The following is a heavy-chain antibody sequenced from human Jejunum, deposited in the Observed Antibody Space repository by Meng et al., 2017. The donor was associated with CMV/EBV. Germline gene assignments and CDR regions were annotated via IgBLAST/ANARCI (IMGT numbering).Heavy chain of an antibody. D-gene: IGHD2-2*01. CDR1: RFPFSSYA. V-gene: IGHV3-23*01. CDR2: ISGSGDST. J-gene: IGHJ4*02. Sequence: SRFPFSSYAMSWVRQAPGKGLEWVSAISGSGDSTYYTDSVKGRFTISRDNSKNTLYLQMNSLRADDTALYYCARSRGCSSTSCYPDYWGQGTLVTVSS. CDR3: ARSRGCSSTSCYPDY.